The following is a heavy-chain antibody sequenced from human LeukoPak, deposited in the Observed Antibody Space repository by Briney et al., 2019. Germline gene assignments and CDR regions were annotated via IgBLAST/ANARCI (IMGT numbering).Heavy chain of an antibody. V-gene: IGHV4-4*07. CDR3: ASENYMDF. CDR1: GGSMSGYS. Sequence: PSETLSLTCSVSGGSMSGYSWSWIRQPPGKGLEWIGRFYTSGSTDYNPSLKSRVIISVDKSKNQFSLKLSSVTAADTAIYYCASENYMDFSGRGITVTVSS. J-gene: IGHJ6*02. CDR2: FYTSGST. D-gene: IGHD1-7*01.